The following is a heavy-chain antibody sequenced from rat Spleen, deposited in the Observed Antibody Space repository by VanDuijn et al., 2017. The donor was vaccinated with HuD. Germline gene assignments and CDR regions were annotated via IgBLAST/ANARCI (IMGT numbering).Heavy chain of an antibody. CDR2: IVFDSSGV. Sequence: EVQLVESGGGLVQPGNSLKLSCAASGFTFSDYAMAWVRQSPEKGLEWVATIVFDSSGVYYRNSLKGRFTLSRDNTRNTLYLQMDGLKSEDTATYYCVTTYFGYGYFDYWGQGVLVTVSS. CDR1: GFTFSDYA. V-gene: IGHV5S10*01. CDR3: VTTYFGYGYFDY. J-gene: IGHJ2*01. D-gene: IGHD1-9*01.